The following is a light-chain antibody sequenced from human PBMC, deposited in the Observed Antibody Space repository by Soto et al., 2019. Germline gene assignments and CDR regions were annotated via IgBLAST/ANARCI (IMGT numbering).Light chain of an antibody. CDR3: QQYGSSPPT. V-gene: IGKV3-20*01. J-gene: IGKJ3*01. CDR2: GAS. CDR1: QTVSRNN. Sequence: EIVLTQSPGTLSLSPGERATLSCSASQTVSRNNLVWYQQRPGQPPRLLIYGASSRATGIPDRFSGSGSGTDFTLTISRLEPEDFAVYYCQQYGSSPPTFGPGTKVDN.